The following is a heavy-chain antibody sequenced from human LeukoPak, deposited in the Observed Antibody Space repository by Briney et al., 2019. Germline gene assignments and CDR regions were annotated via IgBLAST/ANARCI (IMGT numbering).Heavy chain of an antibody. CDR2: ISGDSNYI. J-gene: IGHJ4*02. V-gene: IGHV3-21*01. CDR1: GFTFSRYS. D-gene: IGHD2-2*01. CDR3: ANHLACGSTSCPPFDY. Sequence: GGSLRLSCAASGFTFSRYSMSWVRQAPGKGLEWVSSISGDSNYIYYADSVEGRFTISRDNAKNSLYLQMNSLRAEDTAVYYCANHLACGSTSCPPFDYWGQGTPVTVSS.